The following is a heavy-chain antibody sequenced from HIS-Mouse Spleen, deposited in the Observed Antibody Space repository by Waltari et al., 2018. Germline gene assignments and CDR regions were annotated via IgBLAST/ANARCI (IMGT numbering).Heavy chain of an antibody. Sequence: EVQLLESGGGLVQPGGSLRLSCAASGFTFSSYAMSWVRQGQGKGLEWVSAISGSGSSTYYADSVKGRFTISRDNSKNTLYLQMNSLRAEDTAVYYCAKAPLEQLVFDYWGQGTLVTVSS. D-gene: IGHD6-6*01. CDR3: AKAPLEQLVFDY. J-gene: IGHJ4*02. V-gene: IGHV3-23*01. CDR2: ISGSGSST. CDR1: GFTFSSYA.